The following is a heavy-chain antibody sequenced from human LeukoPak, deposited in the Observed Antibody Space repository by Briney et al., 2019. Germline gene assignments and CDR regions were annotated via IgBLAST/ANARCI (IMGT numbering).Heavy chain of an antibody. J-gene: IGHJ4*02. Sequence: ETLSLTCTVSGGSLSSSTYYWGWIRQPPGTGLEWIGSIYYSGSTYYNPSLKSPVTISVDTSKNQFSLKLTSVTAADTAVYYCARLIAAAGRGIDHWGQGTLVTVSS. CDR1: GGSLSSSTYY. CDR3: ARLIAAAGRGIDH. D-gene: IGHD6-13*01. V-gene: IGHV4-39*01. CDR2: IYYSGST.